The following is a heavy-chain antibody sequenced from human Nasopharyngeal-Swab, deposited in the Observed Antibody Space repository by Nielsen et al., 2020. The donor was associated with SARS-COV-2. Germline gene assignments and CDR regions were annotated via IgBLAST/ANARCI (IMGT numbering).Heavy chain of an antibody. Sequence: WIRQPPGKGLEWIGEIYHSGSTNYNPSLKSRVTISVDKSKNQFSLKLSSVTAADTAVYYCARLGGSSDWVLDYWGQGTLVTVSS. CDR3: ARLGGSSDWVLDY. J-gene: IGHJ4*02. CDR2: IYHSGST. D-gene: IGHD6-19*01. V-gene: IGHV4-4*02.